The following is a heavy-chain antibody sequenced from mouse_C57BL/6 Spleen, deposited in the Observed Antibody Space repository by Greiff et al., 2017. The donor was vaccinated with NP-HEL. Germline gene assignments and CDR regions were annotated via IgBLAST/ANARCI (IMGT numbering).Heavy chain of an antibody. Sequence: DVMLVESGGGLVQPGGSLSLSCAASGFTFTDYYMSWVRQPPGKALEWLGFIRNKANGYTTEYSASVKGRFTISRDNSQSILYLQMNALRAEDSATYYCARYYYGSRRYFDYWGQGTTLTVSS. CDR2: IRNKANGYTT. V-gene: IGHV7-3*01. CDR3: ARYYYGSRRYFDY. CDR1: GFTFTDYY. J-gene: IGHJ2*01. D-gene: IGHD1-1*01.